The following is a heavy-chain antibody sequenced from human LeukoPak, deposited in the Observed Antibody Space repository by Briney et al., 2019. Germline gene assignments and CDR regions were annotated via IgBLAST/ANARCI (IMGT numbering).Heavy chain of an antibody. CDR3: AKDESSGYYYLEN. V-gene: IGHV3-23*01. J-gene: IGHJ4*02. CDR2: ISGGGGST. D-gene: IGHD3-22*01. CDR1: GFTFRSYA. Sequence: PGRSLRLSWAASGFTFRSYAMSWVSQAPREGLEWVSSISGGGGSTYYAGSVKGRFTFSRDNSKNTLYLQMNSLRAEDTAVYYCAKDESSGYYYLENWGQGTLVTVSS.